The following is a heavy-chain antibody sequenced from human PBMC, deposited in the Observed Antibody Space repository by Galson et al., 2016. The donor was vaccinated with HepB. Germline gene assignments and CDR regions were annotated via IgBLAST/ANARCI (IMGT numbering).Heavy chain of an antibody. D-gene: IGHD3-22*01. CDR1: GFTFSNYN. V-gene: IGHV3-21*01. CDR2: ISGTNGFI. Sequence: SLRLSCAASGFTFSNYNMNWVRQAPGKGLGWVSSISGTNGFIYQADSVKGRFTISRDNAKNSLYLQMSSLRADDTAVYFCARDLDSRYYYSYHVMDVWGQGTTVTVSS. J-gene: IGHJ6*02. CDR3: ARDLDSRYYYSYHVMDV.